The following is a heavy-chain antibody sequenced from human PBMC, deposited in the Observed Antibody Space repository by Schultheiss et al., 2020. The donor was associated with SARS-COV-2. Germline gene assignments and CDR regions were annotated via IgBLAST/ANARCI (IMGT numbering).Heavy chain of an antibody. D-gene: IGHD1-26*01. CDR3: AAGSGSYTLYYYYYGMDV. CDR1: GFTFTSSA. Sequence: SVKVSCKASGFTFTSSAMQWVRQARGQRLEWIGWIVVGSGNTNYAQKFQERVTITRDMSTSTAYMELSSLRSEDTAVYYCAAGSGSYTLYYYYYGMDVWGQGTTVTVSS. J-gene: IGHJ6*02. CDR2: IVVGSGNT. V-gene: IGHV1-58*02.